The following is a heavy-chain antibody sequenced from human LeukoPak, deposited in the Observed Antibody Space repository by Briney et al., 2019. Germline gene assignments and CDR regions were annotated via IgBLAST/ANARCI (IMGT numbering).Heavy chain of an antibody. CDR2: ISWNRGSI. Sequence: GGSLRLSCAASGFILDDYAMHCVRQAPGKGLEWVSGISWNRGSIGYADSVKGRFTLSRDNAKNSLYLQMNSLRAEDMALYYCAKASGYSSSDFDYWGQGTLVTVSS. D-gene: IGHD6-13*01. CDR3: AKASGYSSSDFDY. CDR1: GFILDDYA. J-gene: IGHJ4*02. V-gene: IGHV3-9*03.